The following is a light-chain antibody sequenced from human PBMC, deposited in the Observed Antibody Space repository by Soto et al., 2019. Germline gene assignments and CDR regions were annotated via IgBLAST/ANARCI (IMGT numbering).Light chain of an antibody. Sequence: QSALTQPASVSGSPGQSITISCTGTSSDVGGYNYVSWYQHHPGKAPKLMIYQVTNRASGISFRFSGSKSGNTASLSISGLQADDEADYYCSSYSGAHTLVVFGGGTKLTVL. CDR2: QVT. CDR1: SSDVGGYNY. CDR3: SSYSGAHTLVV. V-gene: IGLV2-14*01. J-gene: IGLJ3*02.